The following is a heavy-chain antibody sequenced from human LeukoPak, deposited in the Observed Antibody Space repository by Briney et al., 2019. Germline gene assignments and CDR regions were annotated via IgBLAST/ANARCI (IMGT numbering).Heavy chain of an antibody. J-gene: IGHJ6*02. D-gene: IGHD1-26*01. CDR3: ARGYPYFYYYYGMDV. Sequence: SETLSLTCTVSGGSISGSYWSWIRQPPGKGLEWIGYIYYSGSTNYNPSLKSRVTISVDTSKNQFSLKLSSVTAADTAVYYCARGYPYFYYYYGMDVWGQGTTVTVSS. CDR1: GGSISGSY. CDR2: IYYSGST. V-gene: IGHV4-59*01.